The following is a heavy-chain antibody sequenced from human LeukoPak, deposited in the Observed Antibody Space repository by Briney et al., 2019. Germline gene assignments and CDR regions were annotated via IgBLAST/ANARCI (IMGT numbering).Heavy chain of an antibody. CDR2: IIPILGIA. D-gene: IGHD6-13*01. Sequence: SVKVSCKASGGTFSSYATSWVRQAPGQGLEWTGRIIPILGIANYAQKFQGRVTITADKSTSTAYMELSSLRSEDTAVYYCARSSSSSWYWFDPWGQGTLVTVSS. V-gene: IGHV1-69*04. J-gene: IGHJ5*02. CDR1: GGTFSSYA. CDR3: ARSSSSSWYWFDP.